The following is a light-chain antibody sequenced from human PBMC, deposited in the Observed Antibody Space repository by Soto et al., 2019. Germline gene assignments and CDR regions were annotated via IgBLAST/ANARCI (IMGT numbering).Light chain of an antibody. J-gene: IGKJ4*01. CDR1: QSVTSN. Sequence: EIVMTQSPATLSVARLERASLSFMASQSVTSNSAWYQQIPGPAPRLLIDGASTRATGIPAWVSGSGSGTEFTLTSSRLQSEVFAVYYCQHYNSWPLTFGRGTKVDIK. V-gene: IGKV3-15*01. CDR3: QHYNSWPLT. CDR2: GAS.